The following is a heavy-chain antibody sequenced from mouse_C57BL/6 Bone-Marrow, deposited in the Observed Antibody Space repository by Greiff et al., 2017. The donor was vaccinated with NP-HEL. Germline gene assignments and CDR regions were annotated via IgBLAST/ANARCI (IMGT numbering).Heavy chain of an antibody. CDR1: GYAFTNYL. D-gene: IGHD2-3*01. J-gene: IGHJ4*01. Sequence: VQLQQSGAELVRPGTSVKVSCKASGYAFTNYLIEWVKQRPGQGLEWIGVINPGSGGTNYNEKFKGKATLTADKSSSTAYMQLSSLTSEDSAVYFCARSKDGYYPSMDYWGQGTSVTVSS. CDR3: ARSKDGYYPSMDY. CDR2: INPGSGGT. V-gene: IGHV1-54*01.